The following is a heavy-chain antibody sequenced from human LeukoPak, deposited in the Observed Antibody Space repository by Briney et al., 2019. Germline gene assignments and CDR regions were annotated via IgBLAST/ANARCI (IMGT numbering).Heavy chain of an antibody. D-gene: IGHD3-16*01. CDR1: GGSISSGSYY. J-gene: IGHJ4*02. V-gene: IGHV4-61*09. CDR2: IYTSGST. CDR3: ARGRDDYVWGSYPNYFDY. Sequence: SQTLSLTCTVFGGSISSGSYYWSWIRQPAGKGLEWIGHIYTSGSTNYNPSLKSRVTISVDTSKNQFSLKLSSVTAADTAVYYCARGRDDYVWGSYPNYFDYWGQGTLVTVSS.